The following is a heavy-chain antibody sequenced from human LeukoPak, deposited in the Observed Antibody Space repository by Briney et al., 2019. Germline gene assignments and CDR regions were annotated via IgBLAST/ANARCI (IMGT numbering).Heavy chain of an antibody. J-gene: IGHJ4*02. CDR3: ARDYYDSSGFYYFDY. Sequence: GGSLRLSCAASGFTFSSYSMNWVRQAPGKGLEWVSYISSSSSTIYYADSVKGRFTISRDNAKNSLYLQMNSLRAEDTAVYYCARDYYDSSGFYYFDYWGQGTLVTVSS. V-gene: IGHV3-48*04. D-gene: IGHD3-22*01. CDR1: GFTFSSYS. CDR2: ISSSSSTI.